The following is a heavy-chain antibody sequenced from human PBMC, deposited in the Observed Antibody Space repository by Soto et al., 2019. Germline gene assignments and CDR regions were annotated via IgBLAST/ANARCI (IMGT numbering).Heavy chain of an antibody. CDR2: ISAYNGNT. Sequence: ASVKVSCKASGYTFTSYGISWVRQAPGQGLEWMGWISAYNGNTNYAQKLQGRVTMTTDTSTSTAYMELRSLRSDDTAVYYCGRDLSIQLPRLGNYWGQGTLVTVSS. CDR1: GYTFTSYG. D-gene: IGHD5-18*01. V-gene: IGHV1-18*01. J-gene: IGHJ4*02. CDR3: GRDLSIQLPRLGNY.